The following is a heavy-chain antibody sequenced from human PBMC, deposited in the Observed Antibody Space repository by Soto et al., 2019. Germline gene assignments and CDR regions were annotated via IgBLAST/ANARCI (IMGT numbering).Heavy chain of an antibody. CDR3: AKESLYYYDLGRFYVPAFDY. Sequence: GGSLRLSCVTSGFRFSSFNMDWLRQTPGKGLEWVAAISHDVSDISYRDSVKARFTISRDKSKNTLYLQMASLRPDHAGVYYCAKESLYYYDLGRFYVPAFDYWGQGTPVTVSS. V-gene: IGHV3-30*18. CDR2: ISHDVSDI. J-gene: IGHJ4*02. CDR1: GFRFSSFN. D-gene: IGHD3-10*01.